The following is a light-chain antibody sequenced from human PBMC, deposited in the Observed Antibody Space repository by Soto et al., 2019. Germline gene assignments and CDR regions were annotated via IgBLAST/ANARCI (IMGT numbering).Light chain of an antibody. CDR2: EDN. CDR1: GGSIASGY. CDR3: QSYHSSYPYV. V-gene: IGLV6-57*03. J-gene: IGLJ1*01. Sequence: NFMLTQPHSVSESPGKTVTISCTRSGGSIASGYVQWYRQRPGSAPTTVIYEDNQRPSGVPDRFSGSIDSSSNSASLTISGQQTEDEADYYCQSYHSSYPYVFGTGTKVTVL.